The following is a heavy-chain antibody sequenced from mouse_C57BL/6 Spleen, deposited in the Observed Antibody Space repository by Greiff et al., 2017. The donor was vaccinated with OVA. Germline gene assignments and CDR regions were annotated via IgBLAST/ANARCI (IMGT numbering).Heavy chain of an antibody. V-gene: IGHV1-53*01. CDR3: ASDGYYWWFAY. Sequence: QVQLQQPGTELVKPGASVKLSCKASGYTFTSYWMHWVKQRPGQGLEWIGNINPSNGGTNYNEKFKSKATLNVDKSSCTAYMQLSSLTSEDSAVDYCASDGYYWWFAYWGQGTLVTGSA. CDR2: INPSNGGT. CDR1: GYTFTSYW. D-gene: IGHD2-3*01. J-gene: IGHJ3*01.